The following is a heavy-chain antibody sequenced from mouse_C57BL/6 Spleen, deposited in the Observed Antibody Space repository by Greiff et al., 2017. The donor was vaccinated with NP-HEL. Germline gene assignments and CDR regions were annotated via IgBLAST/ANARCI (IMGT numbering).Heavy chain of an antibody. J-gene: IGHJ4*01. D-gene: IGHD2-4*01. CDR3: ARQGMITTAMDY. CDR1: GFTFSYYY. CDR2: ISNGGGST. Sequence: EVKLVESGGGLVQPGGSLKLSCAASGFTFSYYYMYWVRQTPEKRLEWVAYISNGGGSTYYPDTVKGRFTISRDNAKNTLYLQMSRLKSEDTAMYYCARQGMITTAMDYWGQGTSVTVSS. V-gene: IGHV5-12*01.